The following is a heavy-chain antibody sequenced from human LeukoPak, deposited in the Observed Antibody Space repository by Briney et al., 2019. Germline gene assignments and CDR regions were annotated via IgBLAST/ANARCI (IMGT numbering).Heavy chain of an antibody. CDR1: GGSFSGYY. V-gene: IGHV4-34*01. D-gene: IGHD6-13*01. J-gene: IGHJ4*02. CDR3: ARTIYSSSWYFDY. Sequence: SETLPLTCAVYGGSFSGYYWSWIRQPPGKGLEWIGEINHSGSTNYNPSLKSRVTISVDTSKNQFSLKLSSVTAADTAVYYCARTIYSSSWYFDYWGQGTLVTVSS. CDR2: INHSGST.